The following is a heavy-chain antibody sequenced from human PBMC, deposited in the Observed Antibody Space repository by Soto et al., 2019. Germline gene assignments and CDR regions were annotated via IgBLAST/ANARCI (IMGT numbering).Heavy chain of an antibody. V-gene: IGHV4-59*01. CDR3: ARVRSSGWLVFDY. CDR1: GGSISSYY. J-gene: IGHJ4*02. D-gene: IGHD6-19*01. CDR2: IYYSGST. Sequence: QVQLQESGPGLVKPSETLSLTCTVSGGSISSYYWSWIRQPPGKGLEWIGYIYYSGSTNYNPSLKIRVTISVDTSKNQFSLNLSSVTAADTTVYYCARVRSSGWLVFDYWGQGTLVTVSS.